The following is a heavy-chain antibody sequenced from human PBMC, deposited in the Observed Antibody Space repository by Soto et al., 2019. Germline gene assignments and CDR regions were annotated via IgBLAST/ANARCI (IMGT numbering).Heavy chain of an antibody. J-gene: IGHJ3*02. CDR3: ARGLVTTGSYSGYDAFDI. Sequence: SVKVSCKASGGTFSSYAISWVRQAPGQGLEWMGGIIPIFGTANYAQKFQGRVTITADESTSTAYMELSSLRSEDTAVYYCARGLVTTGSYSGYDAFDIWGQGTMVTVSS. D-gene: IGHD1-26*01. V-gene: IGHV1-69*13. CDR1: GGTFSSYA. CDR2: IIPIFGTA.